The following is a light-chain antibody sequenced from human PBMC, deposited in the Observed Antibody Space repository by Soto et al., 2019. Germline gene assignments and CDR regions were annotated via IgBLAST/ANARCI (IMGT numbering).Light chain of an antibody. CDR1: SSNIGAGYD. Sequence: QSALTQPPSVSGAPGQRVTISCTGSSSNIGAGYDVHWYQQLPGTAPKLLIYGNSNRPSGVPDRFSGSKSGTSASLAITGLQAEDEADYYCQSYDSSLSALYVFGTGTKRTVL. J-gene: IGLJ1*01. CDR3: QSYDSSLSALYV. CDR2: GNS. V-gene: IGLV1-40*01.